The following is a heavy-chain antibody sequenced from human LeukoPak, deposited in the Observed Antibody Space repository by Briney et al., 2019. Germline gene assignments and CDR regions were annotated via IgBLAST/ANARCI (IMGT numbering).Heavy chain of an antibody. V-gene: IGHV4-59*01. D-gene: IGHD1-1*01. Sequence: SETLSLTCTVSGGSITNSYWNWIRQSPGKGLEWIGYINYSGSTNYNPSLKSRVTISVDTSKNQFSLKLSSVTAADTAVYFCARDPLSTNDFDIWGQGTMVTVSS. CDR1: GGSITNSY. CDR3: ARDPLSTNDFDI. CDR2: INYSGST. J-gene: IGHJ3*02.